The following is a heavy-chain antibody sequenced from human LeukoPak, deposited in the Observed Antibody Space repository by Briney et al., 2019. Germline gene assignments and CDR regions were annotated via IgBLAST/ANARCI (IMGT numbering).Heavy chain of an antibody. D-gene: IGHD3-10*01. Sequence: SETLSLTCAVYGGSFSGYYWSWIRQPPGKGLEWIGEINHSGSTNYNPSLESRVTISVDTSKNQFSLKLSSVTAADTAVYYCARARMVRGVIITGWFDPWGQGTLVTVSS. CDR3: ARARMVRGVIITGWFDP. CDR1: GGSFSGYY. V-gene: IGHV4-34*01. J-gene: IGHJ5*02. CDR2: INHSGST.